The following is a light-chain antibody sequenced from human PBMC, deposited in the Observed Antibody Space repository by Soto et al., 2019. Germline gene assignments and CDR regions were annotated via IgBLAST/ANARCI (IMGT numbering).Light chain of an antibody. J-gene: IGKJ5*01. CDR1: ESIRDY. CDR2: AAS. Sequence: DIQLTQSPSSVSASLGDRVTITCRASESIRDYLNWYQQKQGKAPNLLIYAASSLQSGVPSRFSGGGYGTDFNLTISSLQPEDFATYYCQQSYNIPRTFGQGTRLEIK. CDR3: QQSYNIPRT. V-gene: IGKV1-39*01.